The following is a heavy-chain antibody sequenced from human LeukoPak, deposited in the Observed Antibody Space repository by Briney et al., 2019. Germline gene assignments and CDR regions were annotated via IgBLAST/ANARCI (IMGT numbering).Heavy chain of an antibody. J-gene: IGHJ4*02. CDR2: IWYDGSNK. D-gene: IGHD3-10*01. CDR1: GFTFSSYG. V-gene: IGHV3-33*01. CDR3: ALWFGESGLDY. Sequence: GGSLRLSCAASGFTFSSYGMHWVRQAPGKGLEWVAVIWYDGSNKYYADSVKGRFTISRDNSKNTLYLQMNSLRAEDTAVYYCALWFGESGLDYWGQGTLVTVSS.